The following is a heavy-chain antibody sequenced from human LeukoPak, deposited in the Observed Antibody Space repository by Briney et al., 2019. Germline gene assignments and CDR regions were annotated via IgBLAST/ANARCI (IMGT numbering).Heavy chain of an antibody. D-gene: IGHD5-24*01. CDR1: GYTFTSYD. CDR3: ARVWDGYNGDY. V-gene: IGHV1-8*01. CDR2: MNPDSGKT. J-gene: IGHJ4*02. Sequence: ASVKVSCKASGYTFTSYDINWVRQATGQGLEWMGWMNPDSGKTVYAQKFQGRVTMTRDTSISTAYMELSRLRSDDTAVYYCARVWDGYNGDYWGQGTLVTVSS.